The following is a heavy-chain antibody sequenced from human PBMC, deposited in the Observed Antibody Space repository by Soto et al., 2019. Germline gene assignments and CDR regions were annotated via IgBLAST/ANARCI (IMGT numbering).Heavy chain of an antibody. J-gene: IGHJ6*02. V-gene: IGHV1-18*01. Sequence: VASVKVSCKASGHTFTSSGMSWVRQAPGQGLEWMGWISAHTGSSEYAQKFQGRVTLTRDMSTSTVYMELTSLTYDDTAVYYCARDVSGPGATYVMDVWGQGTTVTVSS. CDR2: ISAHTGSS. D-gene: IGHD2-2*01. CDR3: ARDVSGPGATYVMDV. CDR1: GHTFTSSG.